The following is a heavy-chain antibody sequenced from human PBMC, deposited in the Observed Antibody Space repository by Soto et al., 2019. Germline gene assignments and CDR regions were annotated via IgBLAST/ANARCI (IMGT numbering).Heavy chain of an antibody. D-gene: IGHD6-6*01. CDR3: ARVDHRRSSLFCFDP. J-gene: IGHJ5*02. Sequence: SQTLSLTCVITGDSVSSNSAAWNWIRQSPSRGLEWLGRTYYRSKWYDDYAVSVRSRITINPDTSKNQFSLQLNSVTPEDTAVYYFARVDHRRSSLFCFDPWGKGTLVTVSS. CDR1: GDSVSSNSAA. V-gene: IGHV6-1*01. CDR2: TYYRSKWYD.